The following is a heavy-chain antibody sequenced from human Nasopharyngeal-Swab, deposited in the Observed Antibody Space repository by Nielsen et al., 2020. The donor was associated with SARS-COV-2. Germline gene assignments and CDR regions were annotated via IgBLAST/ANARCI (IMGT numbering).Heavy chain of an antibody. Sequence: GESLKISCAASGFTFDTFGMTWVRQAPGKGLEWVSRISGSGSGTYYADSVNGRFTISGDNSKNTLYLQMNSLRADDTAVYYCAKGGVSVYGDSYYFDFWGQGTLVTVSS. CDR3: AKGGVSVYGDSYYFDF. D-gene: IGHD4-17*01. V-gene: IGHV3-23*01. CDR1: GFTFDTFG. CDR2: ISGSGSGT. J-gene: IGHJ4*02.